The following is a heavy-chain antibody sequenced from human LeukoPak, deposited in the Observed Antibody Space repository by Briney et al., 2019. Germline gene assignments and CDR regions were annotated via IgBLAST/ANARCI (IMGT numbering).Heavy chain of an antibody. V-gene: IGHV4-61*02. D-gene: IGHD6-25*01. CDR1: GGSISSGSYY. Sequence: TLSLTCTVSGGSISSGSYYWSWIRQPAGKGLEWIGRIYTSGSTNYNPSLKSRVTISVDTSKNQFSLKPSSVTAADTAVYYCARWNSSGVYYYMDVWGKGTTVTISS. CDR2: IYTSGST. CDR3: ARWNSSGVYYYMDV. J-gene: IGHJ6*03.